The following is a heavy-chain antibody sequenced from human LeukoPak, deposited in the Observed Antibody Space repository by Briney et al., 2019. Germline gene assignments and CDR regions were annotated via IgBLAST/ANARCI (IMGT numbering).Heavy chain of an antibody. CDR3: ARGRELWLSRWSYFDY. CDR1: GGSISSYY. Sequence: KPSETLSLTCTVSGGSISSYYWSWIRQPPGKGLEWIGYIYYSGSTNYNPSLKSRVTISVDTSKNRFSLKLSSVTAADTAVYYCARGRELWLSRWSYFDYWGQGTLVTVSS. J-gene: IGHJ4*02. V-gene: IGHV4-59*01. D-gene: IGHD1-26*01. CDR2: IYYSGST.